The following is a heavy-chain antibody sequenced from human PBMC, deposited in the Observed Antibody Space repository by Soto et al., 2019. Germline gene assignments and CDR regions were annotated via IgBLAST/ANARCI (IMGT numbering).Heavy chain of an antibody. J-gene: IGHJ6*02. Sequence: LSLTCTVSGGSISSSSYYWGWIRQPPGKGLEWIGSIYYSGSTYYNPSLKSRVTISVDTSKNQFSLKLSSVTAADTAVYYCARPYYYGSGKDVWGQGTTVTVSS. D-gene: IGHD3-10*01. CDR2: IYYSGST. CDR1: GGSISSSSYY. V-gene: IGHV4-39*01. CDR3: ARPYYYGSGKDV.